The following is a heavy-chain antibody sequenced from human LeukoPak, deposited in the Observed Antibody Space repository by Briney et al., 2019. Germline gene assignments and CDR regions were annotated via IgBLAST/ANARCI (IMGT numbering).Heavy chain of an antibody. CDR3: ARVVEGPVPYYYMDV. D-gene: IGHD3-10*01. J-gene: IGHJ6*03. CDR2: ISAYNGNT. V-gene: IGHV1-18*01. CDR1: GYTFTSYG. Sequence: ASVKVSCKASGYTFTSYGISWVRQAPGQGLEWMGWISAYNGNTNYAQKLQGRVTMTTDTSTSTAYMELRSLRAEDTAVYYCARVVEGPVPYYYMDVWGKGTTVTVSS.